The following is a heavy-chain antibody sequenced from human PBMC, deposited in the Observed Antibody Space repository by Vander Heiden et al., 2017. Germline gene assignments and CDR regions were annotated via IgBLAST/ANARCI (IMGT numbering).Heavy chain of an antibody. J-gene: IGHJ4*02. CDR3: ARGRKTIFGVVIKNFDY. V-gene: IGHV1-8*01. Sequence: QVQLVQSGAEVKKPGASVKVSCKASGYPFTSYDINWVRQATGQWLEWMGWMNPNSGNTGYAQKFQGRVTMTRNTSISTAYMEMSSLRSEDTAVYYCARGRKTIFGVVIKNFDYWGQGTLVTVSS. CDR2: MNPNSGNT. CDR1: GYPFTSYD. D-gene: IGHD3-3*01.